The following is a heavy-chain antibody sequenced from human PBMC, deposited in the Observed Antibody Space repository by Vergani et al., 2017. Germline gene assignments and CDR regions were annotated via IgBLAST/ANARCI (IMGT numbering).Heavy chain of an antibody. CDR1: GYTFTYRY. J-gene: IGHJ4*02. D-gene: IGHD3-10*01. V-gene: IGHV1-45*02. CDR2: ITPFNGNT. CDR3: ARRSPDYYGSGSHFDY. Sequence: QMQLVQSGAEVKKTGSSVKVSCKASGYTFTYRYLHWVRQAPGQALEWMGWITPFNGNTNYAQKFQDRVTITRDRSMSTAYMELSSLRSEDTAMYYCARRSPDYYGSGSHFDYWGQGTLVTVSS.